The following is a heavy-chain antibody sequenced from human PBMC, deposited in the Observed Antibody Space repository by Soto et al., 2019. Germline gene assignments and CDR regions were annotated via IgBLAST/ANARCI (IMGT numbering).Heavy chain of an antibody. CDR2: ISYDGSNK. CDR3: AKDRVVGATIHYYYGMDV. V-gene: IGHV3-30*18. Sequence: GALRLSCAASGFTFSSYGMHWVRQAPGKGLEWVAVISYDGSNKYYADSVKGRFTISRDNSKNTLYLQMNSLRAEDTAVYYCAKDRVVGATIHYYYGMDVWGQGTTVTVSS. J-gene: IGHJ6*02. CDR1: GFTFSSYG. D-gene: IGHD1-26*01.